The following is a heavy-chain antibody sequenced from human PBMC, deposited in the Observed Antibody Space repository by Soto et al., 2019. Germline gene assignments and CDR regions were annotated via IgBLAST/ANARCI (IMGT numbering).Heavy chain of an antibody. CDR3: ARDVYLTGNWFNP. CDR2: MFYSGLT. Sequence: PSETLSLTCSVSGYSVSSSDYYWAWIRQPPGKGLEWIGSMFYSGLTYYNPSLESRVTPSVDTSKNQFSVRLNSVTAADTAVYYCARDVYLTGNWFNPWGQGTLVTAPQ. J-gene: IGHJ5*02. D-gene: IGHD2-2*02. V-gene: IGHV4-39*07. CDR1: GYSVSSSDYY.